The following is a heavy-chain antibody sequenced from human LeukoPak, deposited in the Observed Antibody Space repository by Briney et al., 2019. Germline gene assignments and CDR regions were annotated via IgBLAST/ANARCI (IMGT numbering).Heavy chain of an antibody. Sequence: GGSLRLSCAASGFTFSSYSMNWVRQAPGKGLEWVSSISSSSSYIYYADSVKGRFTISRDNTKNSLHLQMTRLRADDTAVYYCARGALDAYDSWGQGTPVTVSS. CDR2: ISSSSSYI. D-gene: IGHD5-24*01. V-gene: IGHV3-21*06. CDR1: GFTFSSYS. J-gene: IGHJ5*01. CDR3: ARGALDAYDS.